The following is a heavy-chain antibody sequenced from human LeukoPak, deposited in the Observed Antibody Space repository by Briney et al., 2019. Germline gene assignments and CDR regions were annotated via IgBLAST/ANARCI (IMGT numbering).Heavy chain of an antibody. J-gene: IGHJ4*02. CDR1: GFTFSSYA. CDR3: AKDLGGIAVAGTFY. Sequence: PGGSLRLSCAASGFTFSSYAMSWVRQAPGKGLEWVSAISGSGGSTYYADSVKGRFTISRDNSKNTLYLQMNSLRVEDTAVYYCAKDLGGIAVAGTFYWGQGTLVTVSS. CDR2: ISGSGGST. D-gene: IGHD6-19*01. V-gene: IGHV3-23*01.